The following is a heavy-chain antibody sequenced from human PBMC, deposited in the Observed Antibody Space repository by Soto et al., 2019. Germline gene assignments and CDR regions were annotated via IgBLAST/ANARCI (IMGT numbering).Heavy chain of an antibody. V-gene: IGHV2-26*01. J-gene: IGHJ3*02. Sequence: SGPTLVNPTETLTLTCTVSGFSRSNARMGVSWIRQPPGKALEWLAHIFSNDEKSYSTSLKSRLTISKDTSKSQVVLTMTNMDPVDTATYYCARIRDGIAVAKGAFDIWGQGTMVTVSS. CDR3: ARIRDGIAVAKGAFDI. CDR1: GFSRSNARMG. CDR2: IFSNDEK. D-gene: IGHD6-19*01.